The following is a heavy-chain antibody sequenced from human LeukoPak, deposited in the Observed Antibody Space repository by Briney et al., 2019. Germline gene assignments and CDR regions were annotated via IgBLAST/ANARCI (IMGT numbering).Heavy chain of an antibody. V-gene: IGHV1-3*01. CDR3: ARDLGGSGWYHYYYYYYGMDV. Sequence: ASVKVSCKASGYTFTSYAMHWVRQAPGQRLEWMGWINAGNGNTKYSQKFQGRVTITRDTSASTAYMELSSLRSEDTAVYYCARDLGGSGWYHYYYYYYGMDVWGQGTTVTVSS. CDR1: GYTFTSYA. CDR2: INAGNGNT. D-gene: IGHD6-19*01. J-gene: IGHJ6*02.